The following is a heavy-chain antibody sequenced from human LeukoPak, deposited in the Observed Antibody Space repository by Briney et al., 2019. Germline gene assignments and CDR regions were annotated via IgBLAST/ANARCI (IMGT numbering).Heavy chain of an antibody. Sequence: PGGSLRLSCAASGFTFSSYGMHWVRQAPGKGLEWVAVISYDGSNKYYADSVKGRFTISRDNSKNTLYLQLNSLGAEDTAVYFCAQGGHDFNPFYYWGQGTLVTVSS. CDR3: AQGGHDFNPFYY. CDR2: ISYDGSNK. J-gene: IGHJ4*02. CDR1: GFTFSSYG. V-gene: IGHV3-30*18. D-gene: IGHD2-21*02.